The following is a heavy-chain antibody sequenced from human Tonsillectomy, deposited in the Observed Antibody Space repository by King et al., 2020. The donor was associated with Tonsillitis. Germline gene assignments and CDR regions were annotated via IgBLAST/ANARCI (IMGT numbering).Heavy chain of an antibody. V-gene: IGHV3-15*07. CDR3: TTFRMYGGNSGNLSGGAFDI. CDR2: IKSKTDGGTT. CDR1: GFTFSSAW. Sequence: VQLVESGGGLVKPGGSLSLSCASSGFTFSSAWMNWVRQAPGKGLEWVGRIKSKTDGGTTDYAAPVKGRFTISRDDSKNTLYLQMNSLKTEDTAVYYCTTFRMYGGNSGNLSGGAFDIWGQGTMVTVSS. J-gene: IGHJ3*02. D-gene: IGHD4-23*01.